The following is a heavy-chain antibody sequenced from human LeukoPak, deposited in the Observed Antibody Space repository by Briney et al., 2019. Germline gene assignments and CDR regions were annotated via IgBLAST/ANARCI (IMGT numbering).Heavy chain of an antibody. Sequence: KASETLSLTCTVSVGSIGNNYWSWIRQPPGKGLEWIGYIYYSGSTNYNPSLKSRVTISVDTSKSQFSLKLSSVTAADTAVYYCASHKGFWGQGTLVTVSS. CDR1: VGSIGNNY. CDR2: IYYSGST. J-gene: IGHJ4*02. V-gene: IGHV4-59*01. CDR3: ASHKGF.